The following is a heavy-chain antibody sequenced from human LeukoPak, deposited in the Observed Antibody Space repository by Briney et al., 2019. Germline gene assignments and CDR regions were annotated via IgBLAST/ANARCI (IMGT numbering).Heavy chain of an antibody. J-gene: IGHJ4*02. V-gene: IGHV3-53*01. CDR1: GFTVSSNY. CDR3: ASGGLGARKFYSDPFHY. D-gene: IGHD3-16*01. CDR2: IYSAGAT. Sequence: GGSLRLSCAASGFTVSSNYMIWVRQAPGKGLEWVSIIYSAGATYYADSVRGRFTISRDNSKNTVCLQMNSLIAEDTAVYYCASGGLGARKFYSDPFHYWGQGTLVTVSS.